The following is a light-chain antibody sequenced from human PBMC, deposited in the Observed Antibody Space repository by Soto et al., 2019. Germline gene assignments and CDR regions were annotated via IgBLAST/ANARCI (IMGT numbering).Light chain of an antibody. Sequence: DIVMTQSPDSLALSLGERATINCKSSRSLLSSSNNKNFLAWYQQKPGLPPSLLIYWASTRESGVPDRFSGSGSGTSFTLTIRSLQAEDVAVYYCQQYYSSPFSFGPG. CDR1: RSLLSSSNNKNF. J-gene: IGKJ3*01. CDR2: WAS. CDR3: QQYYSSPFS. V-gene: IGKV4-1*01.